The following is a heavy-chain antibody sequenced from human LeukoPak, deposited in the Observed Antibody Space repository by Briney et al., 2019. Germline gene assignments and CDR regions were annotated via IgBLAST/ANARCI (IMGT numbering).Heavy chain of an antibody. J-gene: IGHJ3*02. D-gene: IGHD2-2*01. Sequence: GGSLRLSCAASGFTFSSYAMRWGREAPGKGGEWGSAISGSGGSTYYADSVKGRFTISRDNSKNTLYLQMNSLRAEDTAVYYCARAGYCSSTSCPPDAFDIWGQGTMVTVSS. CDR2: ISGSGGST. CDR1: GFTFSSYA. CDR3: ARAGYCSSTSCPPDAFDI. V-gene: IGHV3-23*01.